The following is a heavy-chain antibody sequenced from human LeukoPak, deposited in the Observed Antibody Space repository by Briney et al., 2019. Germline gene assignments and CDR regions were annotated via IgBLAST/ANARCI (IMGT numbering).Heavy chain of an antibody. CDR3: ARGPQGRGIVGATTGCDY. J-gene: IGHJ4*02. CDR2: INHSGST. Sequence: PSQTLSLTCTVSGGSISSGGYYWSWIRQPPGKGLEWIGEINHSGSTNYNPSLKSRVTISVDTSKNQFSLKLSSVTAADTAVYYCARGPQGRGIVGATTGCDYWGQGTLVTVSS. D-gene: IGHD1-26*01. V-gene: IGHV4-30-2*01. CDR1: GGSISSGGYY.